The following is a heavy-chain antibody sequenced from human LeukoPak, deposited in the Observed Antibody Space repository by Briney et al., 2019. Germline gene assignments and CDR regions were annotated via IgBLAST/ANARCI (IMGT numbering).Heavy chain of an antibody. CDR1: GFPFSAYW. V-gene: IGHV3-7*01. D-gene: IGHD2-2*01. CDR3: VGQLLRVV. CDR2: IKEDGSVQ. J-gene: IGHJ6*04. Sequence: PGGSLRLSCTASGFPFSAYWISWVRQAPGKGLEWVANIKEDGSVQDYADSVKGRSTISRDNAKNSLYLQMNSLRVDDTGVYYCVGQLLRVVWGKGTTVTVSS.